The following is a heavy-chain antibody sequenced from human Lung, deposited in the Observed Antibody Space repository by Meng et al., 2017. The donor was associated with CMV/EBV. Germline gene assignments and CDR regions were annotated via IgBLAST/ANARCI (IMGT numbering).Heavy chain of an antibody. CDR2: ISSSSSYI. Sequence: SXAASGFTFSSYSMNWVRQAPGKGLEWVSSISSSSSYIYYADSVKGRFTISRDNAKNSLYLQMNSLRAEDTAVYYCARYYDFWSGYQVANYYFDYWGQGXLVTVSS. V-gene: IGHV3-21*01. J-gene: IGHJ4*02. CDR1: GFTFSSYS. CDR3: ARYYDFWSGYQVANYYFDY. D-gene: IGHD3-3*01.